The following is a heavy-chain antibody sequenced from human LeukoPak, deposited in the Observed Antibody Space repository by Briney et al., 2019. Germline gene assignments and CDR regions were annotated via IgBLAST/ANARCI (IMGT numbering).Heavy chain of an antibody. V-gene: IGHV3-30*03. CDR2: ISYDGSNK. CDR3: ARIVGSSGWYSLWFDP. CDR1: GFTFSSYG. D-gene: IGHD6-19*01. Sequence: PGGSLRLSCAASGFTFSSYGMHWVRQAPGKGLEWVAVISYDGSNKYYADSVKGRFTISRDNSKNTLYLQMNSLRAEDTAVYYCARIVGSSGWYSLWFDPWGQGTLVTVSS. J-gene: IGHJ5*02.